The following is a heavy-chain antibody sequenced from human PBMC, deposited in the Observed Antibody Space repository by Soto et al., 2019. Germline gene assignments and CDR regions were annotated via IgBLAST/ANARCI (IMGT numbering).Heavy chain of an antibody. D-gene: IGHD3-22*01. CDR2: IYPGDSDT. Sequence: GESLKISCKGSGYSFTSYWIGWVRQMPGKGLEWMGIIYPGDSDTRYSPSFQGQVTISVDKSISTAYLQWSSLKASDTAMYYCARQNYYDSSGYYQSPFDYWGQGTLVTVSS. CDR1: GYSFTSYW. J-gene: IGHJ4*02. V-gene: IGHV5-51*01. CDR3: ARQNYYDSSGYYQSPFDY.